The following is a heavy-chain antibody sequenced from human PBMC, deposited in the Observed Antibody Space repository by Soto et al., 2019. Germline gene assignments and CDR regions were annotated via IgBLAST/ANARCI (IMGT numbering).Heavy chain of an antibody. J-gene: IGHJ4*02. V-gene: IGHV4-59*01. CDR3: ARDLAAVPRAFDY. CDR2: VYYTGTT. Sequence: SETLSLTCTVPGGSISSYFYIWVRQPPGKGLEWIGSVYYTGTTDYNPSLKSRVTISVDTSKTQFSLNLRSVTAADTAVYYCARDLAAVPRAFDYWGRGTLVTVSS. D-gene: IGHD6-13*01. CDR1: GGSISSYF.